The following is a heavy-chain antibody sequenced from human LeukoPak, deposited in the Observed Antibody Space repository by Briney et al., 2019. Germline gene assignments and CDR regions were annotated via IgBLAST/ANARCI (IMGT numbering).Heavy chain of an antibody. CDR2: ISSSSSYI. Sequence: GGSLRLSCAASGFTFSSYAMSWVRQAPGKGLEWVSSISSSSSYIYYADSVKGRFTISRDNAKNSLYLQMNSLRAEDTAVYYCARDSFGGVIVPNDYWGQGTLVTVSS. J-gene: IGHJ4*02. D-gene: IGHD3-16*02. CDR1: GFTFSSYA. V-gene: IGHV3-21*01. CDR3: ARDSFGGVIVPNDY.